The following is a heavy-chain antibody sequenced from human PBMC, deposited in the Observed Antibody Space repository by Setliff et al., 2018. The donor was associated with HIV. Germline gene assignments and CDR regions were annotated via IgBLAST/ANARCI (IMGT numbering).Heavy chain of an antibody. D-gene: IGHD1-26*01. CDR1: GGSINNYF. J-gene: IGHJ6*02. CDR3: ARRSIVGSTRGYYYYALDV. Sequence: PSETLSLTCTVSGGSINNYFWSWIRQAPGKGLEWLGYIYISGTTNYNPSLKGRVTMFLDTSKNQFSLKLTSVTAADTAVYYCARRSIVGSTRGYYYYALDVWGQGTTVTVS. CDR2: IYISGTT. V-gene: IGHV4-4*08.